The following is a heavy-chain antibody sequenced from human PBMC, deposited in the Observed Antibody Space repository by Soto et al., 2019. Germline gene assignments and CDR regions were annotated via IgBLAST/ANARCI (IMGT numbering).Heavy chain of an antibody. Sequence: ASLKVPCKASGDTCTGYYMHCLLQSPGQGLEWMGWINTNSGGTNYAQKCQGWVTMTRDTSISTAYMELSRLRSDDTDVYYCARDRGRNYYDAPWDAFDIWGQGTMVTVSS. V-gene: IGHV1-2*04. CDR1: GDTCTGYY. CDR3: ARDRGRNYYDAPWDAFDI. CDR2: INTNSGGT. J-gene: IGHJ3*02. D-gene: IGHD3-22*01.